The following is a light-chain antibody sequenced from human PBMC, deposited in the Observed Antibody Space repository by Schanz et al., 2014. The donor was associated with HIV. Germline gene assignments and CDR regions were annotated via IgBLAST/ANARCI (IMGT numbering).Light chain of an antibody. V-gene: IGLV2-8*01. CDR1: TSDIGGYNY. Sequence: QSALTQPPSASGSPGQSVTISCTGTTSDIGGYNYVSWYQQHPDKAPQLLIYEVNMRPSGVSDRFSGSKSGNTASLTISGLQAEDEAAYYCCSYAGVSTVVFGGGTKLTVL. CDR2: EVN. J-gene: IGLJ2*01. CDR3: CSYAGVSTVV.